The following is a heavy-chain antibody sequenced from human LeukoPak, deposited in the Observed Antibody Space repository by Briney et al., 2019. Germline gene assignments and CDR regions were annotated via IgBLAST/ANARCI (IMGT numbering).Heavy chain of an antibody. J-gene: IGHJ6*03. V-gene: IGHV3-23*01. CDR1: GFTFSSYA. CDR2: ISGSGGST. Sequence: GGSLRLSCAASGFTFSSYAMSWVRQAPGKGLEWVSAISGSGGSTYYADSVTGRFTISRDNSKNTLYLHMSSLRAEDTAVYYCAKSTRIRDVEYSYYYMDVWGKGTTVTVSS. CDR3: AKSTRIRDVEYSYYYMDV. D-gene: IGHD3-10*01.